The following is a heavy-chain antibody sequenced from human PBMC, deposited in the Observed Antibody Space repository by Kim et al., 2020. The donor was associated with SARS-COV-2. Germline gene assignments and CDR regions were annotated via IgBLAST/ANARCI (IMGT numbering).Heavy chain of an antibody. CDR2: IYYSGSS. V-gene: IGHV4-39*01. CDR3: ARQGGLPVAKSIATADLFDY. Sequence: SETLSLTCTVSGGSISSSSDYWGWIRQPPGKGLEWIGSIYYSGSSYYNPSLKSRVTISVDASKNQFSLKLSSVTAADTAVYYCARQGGLPVAKSIATADLFDYWGQGTLVTVSS. J-gene: IGHJ4*02. CDR1: GGSISSSSDY. D-gene: IGHD6-13*01.